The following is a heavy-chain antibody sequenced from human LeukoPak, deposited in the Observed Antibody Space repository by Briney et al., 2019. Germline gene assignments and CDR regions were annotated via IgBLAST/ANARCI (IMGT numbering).Heavy chain of an antibody. J-gene: IGHJ4*02. Sequence: GGSLRLSCAASGFTVSSNYMSWVRQAPGKELEWVSVIYSGGSTYYADSVKGRFTISRDNSKNTLYLQMNSLRAEDTAVYYCARGWLQLGGYYFDYWGQGTLVTVSS. CDR3: ARGWLQLGGYYFDY. V-gene: IGHV3-66*02. CDR2: IYSGGST. D-gene: IGHD5-24*01. CDR1: GFTVSSNY.